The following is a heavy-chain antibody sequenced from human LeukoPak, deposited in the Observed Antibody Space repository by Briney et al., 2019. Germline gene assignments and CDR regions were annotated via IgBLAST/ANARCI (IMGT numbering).Heavy chain of an antibody. D-gene: IGHD6-13*01. Sequence: GGSLRLSCAASGFAFSNYAIHWVRQAPGKGLEWVAVISYDGSNRYYGDSVKGRFTISRDNSKNMLYLQVNSLRVEDTAVYYCARERIAATGTGWFDPWGQGTLVTVSS. CDR3: ARERIAATGTGWFDP. CDR2: ISYDGSNR. J-gene: IGHJ5*02. CDR1: GFAFSNYA. V-gene: IGHV3-30*04.